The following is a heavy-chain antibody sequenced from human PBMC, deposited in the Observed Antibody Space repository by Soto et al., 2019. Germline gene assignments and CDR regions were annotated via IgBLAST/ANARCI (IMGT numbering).Heavy chain of an antibody. CDR2: IWYDGSNK. V-gene: IGHV3-33*01. Sequence: QVPLVESGGGVVQPGRSLRLSCAASGFTFSSYGMHWVRQAPGKGLEWVAVIWYDGSNKYYADSVKGRFTISRDNSKNTLYLQMNSLRAEDTAVYYCAREGYDILTGYPDAFDIWGQGTMVTVSS. D-gene: IGHD3-9*01. J-gene: IGHJ3*02. CDR3: AREGYDILTGYPDAFDI. CDR1: GFTFSSYG.